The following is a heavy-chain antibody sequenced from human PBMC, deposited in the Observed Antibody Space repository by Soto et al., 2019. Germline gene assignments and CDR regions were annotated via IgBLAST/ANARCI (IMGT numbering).Heavy chain of an antibody. Sequence: LRLSCAASGFTFSSHAMSWVRQAPGKGLEWVSAISGSGGSTHYADSVKGRFTISRDNSKNTLYVQMNSLRAEDTAVYFCAKDIDSSYFDYWGQGSLVTVSS. V-gene: IGHV3-23*01. J-gene: IGHJ4*02. D-gene: IGHD6-19*01. CDR2: ISGSGGST. CDR1: GFTFSSHA. CDR3: AKDIDSSYFDY.